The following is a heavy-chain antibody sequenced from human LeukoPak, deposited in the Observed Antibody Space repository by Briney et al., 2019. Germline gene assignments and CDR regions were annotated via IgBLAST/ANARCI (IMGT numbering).Heavy chain of an antibody. CDR1: GFTFSSYG. J-gene: IGHJ6*04. CDR2: IWYDGSNK. Sequence: GRSLRLSCAASGFTFSSYGMHWARQAPGKGLEWVAVIWYDGSNKHYADSVKGRFTIARDNSKNTLYLQMNSLRAEDTAVYYCARDRNGMDVWGKGTTVTVSS. D-gene: IGHD1-14*01. V-gene: IGHV3-33*01. CDR3: ARDRNGMDV.